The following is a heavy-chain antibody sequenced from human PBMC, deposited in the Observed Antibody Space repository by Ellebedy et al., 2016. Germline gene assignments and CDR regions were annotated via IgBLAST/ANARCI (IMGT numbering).Heavy chain of an antibody. V-gene: IGHV3-66*01. J-gene: IGHJ4*02. CDR2: LYSGGTI. CDR1: GFTVSGNY. Sequence: GESLKISCAASGFTVSGNYMSWFRQAPGKGLEWVSTLYSGGTILYADSVKGRFTISRDNSKNTLYLQMNSLTVEDTAVYYCAKGNAIPGPEPLDFWGQGTLVTVSS. CDR3: AKGNAIPGPEPLDF. D-gene: IGHD1-14*01.